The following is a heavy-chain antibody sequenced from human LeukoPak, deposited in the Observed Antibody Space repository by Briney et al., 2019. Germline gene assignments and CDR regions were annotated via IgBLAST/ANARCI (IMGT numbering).Heavy chain of an antibody. V-gene: IGHV1-2*02. Sequence: ASVKVSCKASGYTFTCYYMHWVRQAPGQGLEWMGWINPNSGGTNYAQKFQGRVTMTRDTSISTAYMELSRLRSDDTAVYYCARGVAARSPGVEFDYWGQGTLVTVSS. CDR3: ARGVAARSPGVEFDY. J-gene: IGHJ4*02. CDR1: GYTFTCYY. D-gene: IGHD6-6*01. CDR2: INPNSGGT.